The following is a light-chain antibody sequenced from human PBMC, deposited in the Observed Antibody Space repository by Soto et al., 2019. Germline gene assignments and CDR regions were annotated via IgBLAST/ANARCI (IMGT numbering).Light chain of an antibody. Sequence: DIQMTQSPSTLSASVGDRVTITCRASQRISWLAWYQQKPGKAPKLLIYDSSSLERGVPSRFSGSESGTEFPLTISSLQPDDFATYYCQQYVRAFRSFGQGTKVDIK. J-gene: IGKJ1*01. CDR3: QQYVRAFRS. CDR1: QRISW. V-gene: IGKV1-5*01. CDR2: DSS.